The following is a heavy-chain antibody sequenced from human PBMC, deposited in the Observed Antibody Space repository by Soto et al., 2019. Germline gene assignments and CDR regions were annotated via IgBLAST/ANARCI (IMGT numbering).Heavy chain of an antibody. Sequence: GGSLRLSCAASGFRFSDHYMTWIRQAPGKGLEWVSKISGGGTTMYYADSVKGRFTVSRDNAKNSLYLQMNSLRAEDTAVYYCAGDPYYYGSAFWGQGALVTVSS. V-gene: IGHV3-11*01. J-gene: IGHJ4*02. D-gene: IGHD3-10*01. CDR1: GFRFSDHY. CDR3: AGDPYYYGSAF. CDR2: ISGGGTTM.